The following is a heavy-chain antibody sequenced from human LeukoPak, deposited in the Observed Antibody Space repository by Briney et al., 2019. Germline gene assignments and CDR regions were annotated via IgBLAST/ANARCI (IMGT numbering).Heavy chain of an antibody. CDR1: GYTFTSYY. CDR2: INPSGGST. CDR3: ARDSLISLPAPFSRHGAPFDY. J-gene: IGHJ4*02. D-gene: IGHD2/OR15-2a*01. Sequence: ASVKVSCKASGYTFTSYYMHWVRRAPGQGLEWMGIINPSGGSTSYAQKFQGRVTMTRDTSTSTVYMELSSLRSEDTAVYYCARDSLISLPAPFSRHGAPFDYWGQGTLVTVSS. V-gene: IGHV1-46*01.